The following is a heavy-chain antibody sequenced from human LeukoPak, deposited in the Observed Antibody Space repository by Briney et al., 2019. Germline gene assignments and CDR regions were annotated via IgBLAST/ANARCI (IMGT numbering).Heavy chain of an antibody. CDR1: GFTFSSYG. J-gene: IGHJ6*01. D-gene: IGHD3-10*01. CDR3: AKTGSASAPTHYG. Sequence: SGRSLRLSCAASGFTFSSYGMHWVRQAPGKGLEWVAVISYDGSNKYYADSVKGRFTISRDNSKNTLYLQMNSLRAEDTAVYYCAKTGSASAPTHYG. CDR2: ISYDGSNK. V-gene: IGHV3-30*18.